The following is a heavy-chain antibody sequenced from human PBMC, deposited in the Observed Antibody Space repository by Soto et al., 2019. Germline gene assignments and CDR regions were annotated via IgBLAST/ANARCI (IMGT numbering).Heavy chain of an antibody. J-gene: IGHJ6*02. CDR2: ISAYNGNT. D-gene: IGHD4-4*01. V-gene: IGHV1-18*01. CDR1: GYTFTSYG. Sequence: GASVKVSCKASGYTFTSYGISWVRQAPGQGLEWMGWISAYNGNTNYAQKFQGWVTMTRDTSISTAYMELSRLRSDDTAVYYCATTVLGYYYGMEVWGQGTTVTVFS. CDR3: ATTVLGYYYGMEV.